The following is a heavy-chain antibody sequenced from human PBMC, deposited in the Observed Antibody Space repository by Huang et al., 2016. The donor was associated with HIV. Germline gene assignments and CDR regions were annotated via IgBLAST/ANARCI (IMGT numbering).Heavy chain of an antibody. CDR2: VLYGGNT. Sequence: QLQLQESGPGLVRPSETLSLTCSVSGGSVNSGYYYWGWIRQPPGKGVGWIARVLYGGNTFYNPALKSRVSMSVDTSKKRFSLNLSAVTAADTAVYFCARLPFDYVWGTQRQTALDELDVWGQGTMVTVSS. V-gene: IGHV4-39*01. CDR3: ARLPFDYVWGTQRQTALDELDV. J-gene: IGHJ3*01. D-gene: IGHD3-16*01. CDR1: GGSVNSGYYY.